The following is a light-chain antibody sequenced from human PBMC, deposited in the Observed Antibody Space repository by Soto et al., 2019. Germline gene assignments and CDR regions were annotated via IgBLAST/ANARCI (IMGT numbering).Light chain of an antibody. CDR1: QSVSTN. V-gene: IGKV3-15*01. J-gene: IGKJ5*01. CDR3: QQYSSLPPIT. Sequence: EIVMTQSPATLSVSPGERATLSCRASQSVSTNLAWYQQKPGQAPRLLIYGASTRATGIPARFSVSGSGTEFTLTISSLQSEDFAVYYCQQYSSLPPITFGQGTRLEIK. CDR2: GAS.